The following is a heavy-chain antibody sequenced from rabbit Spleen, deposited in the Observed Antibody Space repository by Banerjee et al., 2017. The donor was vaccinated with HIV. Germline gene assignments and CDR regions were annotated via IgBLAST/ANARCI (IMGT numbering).Heavy chain of an antibody. CDR1: GSDFSNYG. CDR3: VREVAEKFSL. J-gene: IGHJ4*01. D-gene: IGHD4-1*01. CDR2: IDAGYGIT. V-gene: IGHV1S47*01. Sequence: QEQVVESGGGLVQPGGSLKLSCKASGSDFSNYGVSWVRQVPGKGLEWIGYIDAGYGITYYENWVNGRYTTSRTDAQNTLFLQLTDLTAADTATYFCVREVAEKFSLWGQGTLVTVS.